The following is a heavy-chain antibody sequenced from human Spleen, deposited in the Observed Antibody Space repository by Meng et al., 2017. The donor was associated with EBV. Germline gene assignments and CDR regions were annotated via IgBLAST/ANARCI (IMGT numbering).Heavy chain of an antibody. V-gene: IGHV4-4*02. D-gene: IGHD6-13*01. Sequence: QVQLQEAGPGLVKPSGTLSLTCGFSGAPISSSHWWSWVRQTPGKGLEWIGEIFDSGTTNYNPSLKSRVTISVDGSKRRFSLNLSSVTAADTAVYYCARGTSRPSMYYFDYWGQGILVTVSS. J-gene: IGHJ4*02. CDR2: IFDSGTT. CDR1: GAPISSSHW. CDR3: ARGTSRPSMYYFDY.